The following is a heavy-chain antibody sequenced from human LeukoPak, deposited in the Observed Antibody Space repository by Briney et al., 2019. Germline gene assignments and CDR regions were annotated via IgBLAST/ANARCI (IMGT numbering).Heavy chain of an antibody. CDR3: ARGFRDTAMCLDY. CDR1: GITLSSYE. V-gene: IGHV3-48*03. J-gene: IGHJ4*02. CDR2: ICGSGNTI. D-gene: IGHD5-18*01. Sequence: GRTLRLSCAASGITLSSYETNWVREGPGEGLEWLSCICGSGNTIYYADSVKGRFTISRDNAKKSLYLQLISLRAEDTAVYYCARGFRDTAMCLDYWGQGTLVTVSS.